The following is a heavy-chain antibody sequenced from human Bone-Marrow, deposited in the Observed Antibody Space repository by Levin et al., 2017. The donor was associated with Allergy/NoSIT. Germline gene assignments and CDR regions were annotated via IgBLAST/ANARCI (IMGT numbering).Heavy chain of an antibody. D-gene: IGHD4-17*01. J-gene: IGHJ6*02. CDR3: ARVFGYGDSSYYYYYGMDV. V-gene: IGHV1-69*13. Sequence: SVKVSCKASGGTFSSYAISWVRQAPGQGLEWMGGIIPIFGTANYAQKFQGRVTITADESTSTAYMELSSLRSEDTAVYYCARVFGYGDSSYYYYYGMDVWGQGTTVTVSS. CDR1: GGTFSSYA. CDR2: IIPIFGTA.